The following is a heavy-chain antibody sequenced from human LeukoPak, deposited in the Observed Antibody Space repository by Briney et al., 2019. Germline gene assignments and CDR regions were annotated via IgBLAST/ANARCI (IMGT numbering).Heavy chain of an antibody. CDR3: ARGKPARGSGRSSVDY. D-gene: IGHD3-10*01. CDR1: GGSFSGYY. J-gene: IGHJ4*02. CDR2: INHSGST. Sequence: SETLSLTCAVYGGSFSGYYWSWIRQPPGKGLEWIGEINHSGSTNYNPSLKSRVAISVDTSKNQFSLKLSSVTAADTAVYYCARGKPARGSGRSSVDYWGQGTLVTVSS. V-gene: IGHV4-34*01.